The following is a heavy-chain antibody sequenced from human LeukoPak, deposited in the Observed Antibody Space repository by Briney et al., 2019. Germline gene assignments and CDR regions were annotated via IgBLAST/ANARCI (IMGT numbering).Heavy chain of an antibody. CDR2: IKEDGSDK. CDR1: GFIFTNYW. Sequence: GGSLRLSCVASGFIFTNYWMTWVRQAPGKGLEWVATIKEDGSDKHYVDSVKGRFTIVRDNAKNSLFLQMSRLRADDTAVYYCATWGSIFGVTFFDYWGQGTLVTVSS. J-gene: IGHJ4*02. CDR3: ATWGSIFGVTFFDY. D-gene: IGHD3-3*01. V-gene: IGHV3-7*01.